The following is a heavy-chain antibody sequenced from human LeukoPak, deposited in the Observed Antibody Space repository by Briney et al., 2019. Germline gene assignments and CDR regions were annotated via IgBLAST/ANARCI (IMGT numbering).Heavy chain of an antibody. CDR2: IYPGDSDT. CDR1: GYSFTSYW. Sequence: GESLKISCKGSGYSFTSYWIGWVRQMPGKGLEWMGIIYPGDSDTRYSPSFQGQVTISADKSISTAYLQWSSLKASDTAMYYCASIQYAHMVRGVMDAFDIWGQGTMVTVSS. V-gene: IGHV5-51*01. D-gene: IGHD3-10*01. CDR3: ASIQYAHMVRGVMDAFDI. J-gene: IGHJ3*02.